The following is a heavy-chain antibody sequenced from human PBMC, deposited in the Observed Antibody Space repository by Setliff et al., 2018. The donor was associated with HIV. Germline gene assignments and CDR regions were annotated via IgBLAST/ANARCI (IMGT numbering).Heavy chain of an antibody. V-gene: IGHV4-39*01. J-gene: IGHJ4*02. D-gene: IGHD3-10*01. Sequence: PSETLSLTCNVSGGSISSSSYYWGWIRQPPGKGLEWIGSIYYSGSTYYNPPLKSRVTISVDTSKNQFSLKLSSVTAADTAVYYCAISYYYGSGIPGYYFDYWGQGTLVTVSS. CDR3: AISYYYGSGIPGYYFDY. CDR2: IYYSGST. CDR1: GGSISSSSYY.